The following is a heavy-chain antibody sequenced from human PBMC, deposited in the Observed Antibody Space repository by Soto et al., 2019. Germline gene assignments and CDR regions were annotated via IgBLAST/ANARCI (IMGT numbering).Heavy chain of an antibody. J-gene: IGHJ6*02. Sequence: SETLSLTCTVSGGSVSSATYYWNWMRQPPGKPLEWTGYIYYSGRTNYNPSLKSRVTISLDTSNDRFSLRLSSVTAADTAVYYCARTRDNNISYYCALDVWGPGTTVTVSS. CDR1: GGSVSSATYY. D-gene: IGHD1-20*01. V-gene: IGHV4-61*01. CDR2: IYYSGRT. CDR3: ARTRDNNISYYCALDV.